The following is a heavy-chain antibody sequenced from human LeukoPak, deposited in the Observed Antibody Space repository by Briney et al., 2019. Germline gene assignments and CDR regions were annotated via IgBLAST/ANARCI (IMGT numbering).Heavy chain of an antibody. J-gene: IGHJ3*02. CDR1: GFTLTNAW. D-gene: IGHD3-16*02. V-gene: IGHV3-15*01. CDR3: TTGVRLRLGELSLFISDAFDI. Sequence: PGGSLRLSCAASGFTLTNAWMTWVRQAPGEGLEWVGRIRSKTDGGTTDYAAPVKGRFTISREDSKNTLYLQMNSLKTEDTAVYYCTTGVRLRLGELSLFISDAFDIWGQGTMVTVSS. CDR2: IRSKTDGGTT.